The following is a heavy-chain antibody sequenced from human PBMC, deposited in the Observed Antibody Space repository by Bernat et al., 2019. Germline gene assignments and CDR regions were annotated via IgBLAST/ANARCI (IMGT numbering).Heavy chain of an antibody. CDR3: ARGGTLGDFCDF. CDR2: ISNSGST. D-gene: IGHD2/OR15-2a*01. V-gene: IGHV4-59*02. CDR1: GGSVSGYY. Sequence: QVQLQESGPGLVKASETMSLTCSVSGGSVSGYYWGWIRQPPGKGLEWVAYISNSGSTNYNPSLKSRVTISVDTSKNQCSLRLSSVTAADTAVYYCARGGTLGDFCDFWGQGTLVTVSS. J-gene: IGHJ4*02.